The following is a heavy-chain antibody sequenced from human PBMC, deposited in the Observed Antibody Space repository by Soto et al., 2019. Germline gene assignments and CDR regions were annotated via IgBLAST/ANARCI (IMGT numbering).Heavy chain of an antibody. J-gene: IGHJ1*01. D-gene: IGHD2-2*02. CDR3: AKGAEGYCSSTSCYRLQH. CDR2: ISGSGGST. V-gene: IGHV3-23*01. CDR1: GFTFSSYA. Sequence: VSLRLSCAASGFTFSSYAMSWVRQAPGKGLEWVSAISGSGGSTYYADSVKGRFTISRDNSKNTLYLQMNSLRAEDTAVYYCAKGAEGYCSSTSCYRLQHWGQGTLVTVSS.